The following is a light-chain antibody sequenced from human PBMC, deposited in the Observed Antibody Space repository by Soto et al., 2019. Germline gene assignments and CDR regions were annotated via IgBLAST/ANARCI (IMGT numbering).Light chain of an antibody. Sequence: EIVLTQSPGTLSLSPGERATLSCRASQSVSSSYLAWYQQEPGQAPRLLIYGASSRATGIPDRFSGSGSGTDFTLTISRLEPEDFAVYYCQQYGSSPYTFGQGTKLGIK. CDR3: QQYGSSPYT. V-gene: IGKV3-20*01. J-gene: IGKJ2*01. CDR1: QSVSSSY. CDR2: GAS.